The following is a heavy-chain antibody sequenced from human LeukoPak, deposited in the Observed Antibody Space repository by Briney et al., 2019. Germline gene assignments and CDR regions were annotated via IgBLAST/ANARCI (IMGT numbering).Heavy chain of an antibody. J-gene: IGHJ4*02. D-gene: IGHD6-19*01. CDR2: LSGPGDTT. CDR3: VKEPSSGWYVLY. V-gene: IGHV3-23*01. Sequence: QPGGSLRLSCAASGFTFSTYAMGWVRQAPGMGLEWVSALSGPGDTTYYADSVKGRFTISRDNSRDTLFLQMNSLRVEDTAVYYCVKEPSSGWYVLYWGQGTLVTVSS. CDR1: GFTFSTYA.